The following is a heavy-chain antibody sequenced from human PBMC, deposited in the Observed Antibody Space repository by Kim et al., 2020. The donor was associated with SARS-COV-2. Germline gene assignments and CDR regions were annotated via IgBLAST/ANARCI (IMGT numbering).Heavy chain of an antibody. CDR1: GFSLSTRGVC. CDR3: ARTPTVTTTYYFDH. Sequence: SGPTLVKPTQTLTLTCSFSGFSLSTRGVCVSWIRQPPGKALEWLARIDWDDDKFYSTSLKTRLSISKDTSKNQVVLTMTDMDPVDTATYFCARTPTVTTTYYFDHWGQGSLVTVSS. J-gene: IGHJ4*02. V-gene: IGHV2-70*17. CDR2: IDWDDDK. D-gene: IGHD4-17*01.